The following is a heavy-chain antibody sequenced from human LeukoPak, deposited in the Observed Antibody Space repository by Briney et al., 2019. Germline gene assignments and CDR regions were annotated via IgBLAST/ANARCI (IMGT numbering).Heavy chain of an antibody. CDR3: ARLFGRRYFDWLLYKGFDP. V-gene: IGHV4-39*07. D-gene: IGHD3-9*01. J-gene: IGHJ5*02. CDR2: IYYSGST. CDR1: GGSISSSSYY. Sequence: RSSETLCLTCTVSGGSISSSSYYWGWIRQPPGKGLEWIGRIYYSGSTYYNPSLKSRVTISVDTSKNQFSLKLSSVTAADTAVYYCARLFGRRYFDWLLYKGFDPWGQGTLVTVSS.